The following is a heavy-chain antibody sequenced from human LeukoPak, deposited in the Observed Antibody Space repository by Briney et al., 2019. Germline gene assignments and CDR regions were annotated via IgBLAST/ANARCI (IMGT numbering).Heavy chain of an antibody. J-gene: IGHJ5*02. CDR1: GNDFTNYW. Sequence: GDSLKISCTGSGNDFTNYWIAWVRQMPGKGLEWMGIIYPGDSDTRYSPFFQSQVAISADKSISTAYLQWSSLKASDTAMYYCARHRAIGSSRWFDPWGQGTLVTVSS. CDR3: ARHRAIGSSRWFDP. CDR2: IYPGDSDT. V-gene: IGHV5-51*01. D-gene: IGHD2-2*01.